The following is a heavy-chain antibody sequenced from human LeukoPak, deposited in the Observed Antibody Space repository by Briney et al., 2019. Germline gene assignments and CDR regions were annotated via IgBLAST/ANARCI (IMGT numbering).Heavy chain of an antibody. V-gene: IGHV2-5*02. CDR3: TTSSKSDSADYCLDAFDD. Sequence: SGPPLVKPTQPLTLTCTFSGVSLSTIGVGVGWIRQPPGKPLEWLALIFWDRDDGYSPSLKSRFTISKDTSKNPLVLTMTNMDPVDTATYYCTTSSKSDSADYCLDAFDDWGQGTLVAVSS. J-gene: IGHJ3*01. CDR1: GVSLSTIGVG. D-gene: IGHD3-22*01. CDR2: IFWDRDD.